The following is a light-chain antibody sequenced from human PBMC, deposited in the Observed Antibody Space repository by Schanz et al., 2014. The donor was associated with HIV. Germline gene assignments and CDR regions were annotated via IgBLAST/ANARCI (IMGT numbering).Light chain of an antibody. CDR1: QSISSY. Sequence: DIQLTQSPPSLSASIGDTVTITCRASQSISSYLNWYQQKSGRSPRLLINAASNLQGGIPSRFSGRGSGTDFTLTISGLQPEDIGSYYCQQSYDTPYSFGPGTKLEI. CDR3: QQSYDTPYS. CDR2: AAS. V-gene: IGKV1-39*01. J-gene: IGKJ2*03.